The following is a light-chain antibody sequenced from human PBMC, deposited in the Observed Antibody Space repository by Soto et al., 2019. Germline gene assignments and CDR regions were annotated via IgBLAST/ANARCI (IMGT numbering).Light chain of an antibody. J-gene: IGKJ1*01. CDR1: QSISSW. CDR3: QQYNSYPIT. Sequence: DIQMSQSPSTQSASVGDGVTITCRASQSISSWSASYQQNPGKAPKRLLYDASSLESGAPSAFSGSGSGTEFTLTISILQPDDFATYYCQQYNSYPITFGQGSKVDIK. V-gene: IGKV1-5*01. CDR2: DAS.